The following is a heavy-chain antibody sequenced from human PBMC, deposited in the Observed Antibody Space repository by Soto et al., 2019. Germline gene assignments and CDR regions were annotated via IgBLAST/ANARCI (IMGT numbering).Heavy chain of an antibody. CDR2: IYYSGST. CDR1: GGSIISYY. Sequence: SETLSLTCTVSGGSIISYYWSWIRQPPGKGLEWIGYIYYSGSTNYNPSLKSRVTISVDTSKNQFSLKLSSVTAADTAVYYCARHRSSPTTTGIAARPFDYWGQGTLVTVSS. CDR3: ARHRSSPTTTGIAARPFDY. J-gene: IGHJ4*02. D-gene: IGHD6-6*01. V-gene: IGHV4-59*08.